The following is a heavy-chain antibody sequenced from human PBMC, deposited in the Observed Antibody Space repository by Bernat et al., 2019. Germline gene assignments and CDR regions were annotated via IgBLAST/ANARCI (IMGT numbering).Heavy chain of an antibody. Sequence: QVQLVQSGAEVKKPGSSVKVSCKASGGTFSSYAISWVRQAPGQGLEWMGGIIPIFGTANYAQKFQGRVTITADKSTSTAYMELSSLRSEDTAVYYCARNWNYDHCYYYYGMDVWGQGTTVTVSS. D-gene: IGHD1-7*01. CDR2: IIPIFGTA. CDR3: ARNWNYDHCYYYYGMDV. CDR1: GGTFSSYA. V-gene: IGHV1-69*06. J-gene: IGHJ6*02.